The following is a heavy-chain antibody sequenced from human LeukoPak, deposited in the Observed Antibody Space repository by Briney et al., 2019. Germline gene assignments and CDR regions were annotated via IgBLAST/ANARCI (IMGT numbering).Heavy chain of an antibody. D-gene: IGHD3-16*01. CDR2: IKQDGSEK. CDR3: AKVAYDYVWGSSTPFDY. CDR1: GFIFSSFW. Sequence: QSGGSLRLSCAASGFIFSSFWMSWVRQAPGKGLEWVANIKQDGSEKYYVDSVKGRFTISRDNAKNSLYLQMNSLRAEDTALYYCAKVAYDYVWGSSTPFDYWVQGTLVTVSS. J-gene: IGHJ4*02. V-gene: IGHV3-7*03.